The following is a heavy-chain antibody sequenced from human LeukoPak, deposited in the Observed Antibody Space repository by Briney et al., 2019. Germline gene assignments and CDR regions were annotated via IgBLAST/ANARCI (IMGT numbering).Heavy chain of an antibody. CDR2: IYTGGST. CDR3: ARGYGVPGAYFYFDY. Sequence: GGSLRLSCAASGFPFSSYAMTWVRQAPGKGLEWVSTIYTGGSTYYADSLEGRFTISRDNSRNTLYLQMNSLRADDTAVYYCARGYGVPGAYFYFDYWGQGTLVTVSS. D-gene: IGHD2-2*01. J-gene: IGHJ4*02. CDR1: GFPFSSYA. V-gene: IGHV3-66*02.